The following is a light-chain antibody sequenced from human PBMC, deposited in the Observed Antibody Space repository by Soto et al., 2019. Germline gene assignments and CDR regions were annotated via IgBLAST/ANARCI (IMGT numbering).Light chain of an antibody. CDR2: GNS. V-gene: IGLV1-40*01. Sequence: QSVLTQPPSVSGAPGQRVTISCTGSSSNIGAGYDVHGYQQLPGTAPKLLIYGNSNRPSGVPDRFSGSKSGTSASLAITGLQAEDDADYYCQSYDSSLSAVVFGGGTKVTVL. CDR1: SSNIGAGYD. CDR3: QSYDSSLSAVV. J-gene: IGLJ2*01.